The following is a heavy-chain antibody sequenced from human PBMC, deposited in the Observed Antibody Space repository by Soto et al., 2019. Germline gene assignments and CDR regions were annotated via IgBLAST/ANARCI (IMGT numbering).Heavy chain of an antibody. CDR3: TRVGGYYGDYPIFDY. CDR2: IYYTGST. Sequence: PSETLSLTCRVSGSSISSYYWSWLRQPPGKGLEWIGNIYYTGSTNYHPSLKSRVIMSVESSKKQFSLRLNSVTAADTAVYYCTRVGGYYGDYPIFDYWGQGALVTVSS. CDR1: GSSISSYY. V-gene: IGHV4-59*01. D-gene: IGHD4-17*01. J-gene: IGHJ4*02.